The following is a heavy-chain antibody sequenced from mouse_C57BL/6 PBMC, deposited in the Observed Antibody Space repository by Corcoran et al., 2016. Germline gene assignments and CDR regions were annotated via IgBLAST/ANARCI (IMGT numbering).Heavy chain of an antibody. CDR1: GYTFTDYN. V-gene: IGHV1-18*01. Sequence: EVXLQQSGPELVKPGASVKIPCKASGYTFTDYNMDWVKQSHGKSLEWIGDINPNNGGTIYNQKFKGKATLTVDKSSSTAYMELRSLTSEDTAVYYCARDYYGSSWYFDVWGTGTTVTVSS. D-gene: IGHD1-1*01. CDR3: ARDYYGSSWYFDV. J-gene: IGHJ1*03. CDR2: INPNNGGT.